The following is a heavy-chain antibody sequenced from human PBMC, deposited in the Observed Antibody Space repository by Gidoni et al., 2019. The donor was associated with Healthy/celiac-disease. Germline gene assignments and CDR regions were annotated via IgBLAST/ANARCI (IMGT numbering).Heavy chain of an antibody. CDR3: AKIGAGYCSGGSCRGGMDV. J-gene: IGHJ6*02. D-gene: IGHD2-15*01. Sequence: EVQRLESGGGLVQPGGSLRLSCAASGFTFSSYGMSWVRQARGKGLEGVSASSGSGCSTYYADSVKGRFTISRDNSKNTLYLQMNSLRAEYTAVYYCAKIGAGYCSGGSCRGGMDVWGQGTTVTVSS. CDR1: GFTFSSYG. CDR2: SSGSGCST. V-gene: IGHV3-23*01.